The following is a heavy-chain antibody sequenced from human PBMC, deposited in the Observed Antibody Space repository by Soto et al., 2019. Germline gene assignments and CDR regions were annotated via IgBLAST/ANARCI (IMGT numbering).Heavy chain of an antibody. CDR1: GGSISSYY. CDR3: ARFYSSLWFDS. V-gene: IGHV4-59*01. J-gene: IGHJ5*01. Sequence: PSETLSLTCTVSGGSISSYYWSWIRQPPGKGLEWIGYIYYSGSTNYNPSLKSRVTISVDTSKNQFSLKLSSVTAADTAVYYCARFYSSLWFDSWGQGTPVTVSS. CDR2: IYYSGST. D-gene: IGHD6-13*01.